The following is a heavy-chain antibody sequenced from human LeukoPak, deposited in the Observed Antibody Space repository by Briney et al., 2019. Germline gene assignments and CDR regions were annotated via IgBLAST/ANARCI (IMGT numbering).Heavy chain of an antibody. CDR3: ARSKALRLDDIYY. D-gene: IGHD3-9*01. J-gene: IGHJ4*02. Sequence: SVKVSCRASRGTFSTYAITWVRQAPGQGLEWMGGIIPIFGTANYAQKFQGRVTITADESTSTAYMELSSLRSDDTAVFYCARSKALRLDDIYYWGQGTLVTVSS. V-gene: IGHV1-69*13. CDR2: IIPIFGTA. CDR1: RGTFSTYA.